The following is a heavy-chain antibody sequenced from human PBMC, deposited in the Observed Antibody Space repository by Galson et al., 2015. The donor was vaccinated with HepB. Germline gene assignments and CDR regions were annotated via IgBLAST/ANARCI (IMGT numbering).Heavy chain of an antibody. CDR1: GFTFSNYW. Sequence: SLRLSCAASGFTFSNYWMSWVRQAPGKGLEWVAVISYDGSNKYYADSVKGRFTISRDNSKNTLYLQMNSLRAEDTAVYYCAKDRGVGATMGDYWGQGTLVTVSS. CDR2: ISYDGSNK. V-gene: IGHV3-30*18. D-gene: IGHD1-26*01. J-gene: IGHJ4*02. CDR3: AKDRGVGATMGDY.